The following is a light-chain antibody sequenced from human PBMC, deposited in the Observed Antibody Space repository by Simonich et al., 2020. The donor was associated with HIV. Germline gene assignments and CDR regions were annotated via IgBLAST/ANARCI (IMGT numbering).Light chain of an antibody. J-gene: IGKJ1*01. CDR3: QQYYSAPLT. CDR2: WES. Sequence: DIVMTQSPDSLAVSLGERATINCKSSQRVLSTSNNKNYLAWYHQKPGQPPNLLFYWESTRESGVPDRFSGSGSGTDFTRTISSLQAEDVAVYYCQQYYSAPLTFGQGTKVEIK. V-gene: IGKV4-1*01. CDR1: QRVLSTSNNKNY.